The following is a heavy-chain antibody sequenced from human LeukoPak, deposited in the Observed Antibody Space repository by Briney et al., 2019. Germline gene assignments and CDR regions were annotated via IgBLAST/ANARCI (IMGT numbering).Heavy chain of an antibody. V-gene: IGHV1-3*01. CDR2: INAGNGNT. Sequence: ASVKVSCKATGYTFTSYAMHWVRQAPGQRLEWMGWINAGNGNTKYSQKFQGRVTITRDTSASTAYMELSSLRSEDTAVYYCARRVITGEIDYWGQGTLVTVSS. J-gene: IGHJ4*02. CDR1: GYTFTSYA. CDR3: ARRVITGEIDY. D-gene: IGHD3-16*02.